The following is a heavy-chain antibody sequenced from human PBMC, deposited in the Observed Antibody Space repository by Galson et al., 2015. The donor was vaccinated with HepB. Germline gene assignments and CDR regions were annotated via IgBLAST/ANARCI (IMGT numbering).Heavy chain of an antibody. CDR3: AITWGNYYDSSGYYKY. V-gene: IGHV1-18*01. CDR2: ISAYNGDT. J-gene: IGHJ4*02. CDR1: GYTFTSYG. D-gene: IGHD3-22*01. Sequence: SVKVSCKASGYTFTSYGIIWVRQAPGQGLEWMGWISAYNGDTNYAQKFQGRVTMTTDTSTSTAYMELRSLRSDDTAVYYCAITWGNYYDSSGYYKYWGQGTLVTVSS.